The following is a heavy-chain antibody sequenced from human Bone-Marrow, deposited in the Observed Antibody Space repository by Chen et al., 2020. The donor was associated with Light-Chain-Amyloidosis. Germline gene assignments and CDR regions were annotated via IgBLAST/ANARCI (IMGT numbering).Heavy chain of an antibody. J-gene: IGHJ4*02. CDR2: IYPDDSDA. V-gene: IGHV5-51*01. Sequence: EVQLEQSGPEVKKPGESLKISCKGSGYTFPNYWIGWVRQMPGKGLEWMGVIYPDDSDARYSPSLEGQVTISADKSSTTAYLQWRSLKASDTAMYYWARRRDGYNFDYWGQGTLVTVSS. CDR1: GYTFPNYW. CDR3: ARRRDGYNFDY. D-gene: IGHD5-12*01.